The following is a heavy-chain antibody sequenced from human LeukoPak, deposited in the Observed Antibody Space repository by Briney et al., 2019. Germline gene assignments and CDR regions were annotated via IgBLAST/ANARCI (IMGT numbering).Heavy chain of an antibody. CDR1: GFTFSSYA. CDR2: ISGSGGST. CDR3: AEVYDFWSGYWAHFDY. J-gene: IGHJ4*02. Sequence: GGSLRLSCAASGFTFSSYAMSWVRQAPGKGLEWVSAISGSGGSTYYADSVKGRFTISRDNSKNTLYLQMNSLRAEDTAVYYCAEVYDFWSGYWAHFDYWGQGTLVTVSS. D-gene: IGHD3-3*01. V-gene: IGHV3-23*01.